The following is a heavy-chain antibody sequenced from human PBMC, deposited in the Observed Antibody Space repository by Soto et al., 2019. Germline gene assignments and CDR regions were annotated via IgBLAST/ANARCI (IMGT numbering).Heavy chain of an antibody. Sequence: GGSLRLSCAASGFTFSDYYMSWIRQAPGKGLEWVSYISSSGSTIYYADSVKGRFTISRDNAKNSLYLQMNSLRAEDTAVYYCARGDSSIAAPIKLYYFDYWGQGTLVTVSS. J-gene: IGHJ4*02. D-gene: IGHD6-6*01. CDR1: GFTFSDYY. V-gene: IGHV3-11*01. CDR2: ISSSGSTI. CDR3: ARGDSSIAAPIKLYYFDY.